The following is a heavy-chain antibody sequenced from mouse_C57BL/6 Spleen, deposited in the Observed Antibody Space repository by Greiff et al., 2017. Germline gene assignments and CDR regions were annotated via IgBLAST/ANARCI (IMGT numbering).Heavy chain of an antibody. Sequence: VQGVESGAELVKPGASVKMSCKASGYTFTTYPIEWMKQNHGKSLEWIGNFHPYNDDTKYNEKFKGKATLTVEKSSSTVYLELSRLTSDDSAVYYCARGGHGSPYYYAMDYWGQGTSVTVSS. D-gene: IGHD1-1*01. V-gene: IGHV1-47*01. J-gene: IGHJ4*01. CDR1: GYTFTTYP. CDR2: FHPYNDDT. CDR3: ARGGHGSPYYYAMDY.